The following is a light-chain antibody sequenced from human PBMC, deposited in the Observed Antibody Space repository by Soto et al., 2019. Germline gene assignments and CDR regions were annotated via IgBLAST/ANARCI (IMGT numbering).Light chain of an antibody. V-gene: IGKV3-11*01. CDR3: QHRANWPLS. J-gene: IGKJ4*01. CDR2: DAS. Sequence: EIVLTQSPATLSLSPGERATLSCRASQSVINFLAWYQQKPGQAPRLLIYDASKRATGIPARFSGSGSGTDFTLTISSLEPEDFAVYYCQHRANWPLSFGGGTKVEIK. CDR1: QSVINF.